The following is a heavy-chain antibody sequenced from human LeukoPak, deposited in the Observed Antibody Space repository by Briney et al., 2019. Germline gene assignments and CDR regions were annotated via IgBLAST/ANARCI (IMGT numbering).Heavy chain of an antibody. Sequence: PGGSLRLSCAASGFPFSTYSMNWVRQAPGKGLEWVSFISSSSSYIYYADSVKGRFTISRDNAKNSMYLQMNSLRAEDTAVYYCARDGGRREDYWGQGALVTVSS. J-gene: IGHJ4*02. D-gene: IGHD2-15*01. CDR3: ARDGGRREDY. CDR2: ISSSSSYI. V-gene: IGHV3-21*01. CDR1: GFPFSTYS.